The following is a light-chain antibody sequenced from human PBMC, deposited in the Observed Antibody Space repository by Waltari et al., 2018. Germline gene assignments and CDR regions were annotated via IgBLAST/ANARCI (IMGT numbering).Light chain of an antibody. J-gene: IGKJ1*01. V-gene: IGKV1-39*01. Sequence: DIQMTQSPSSLSASVGDRATITCRASQTINTNLNWYQQKPGKPPNLLIHTASSLQSGVPSRFSGSGSGTDFTLTINSLQPEDFATYYCQQSYTTPTFGQGTKVEIK. CDR1: QTINTN. CDR3: QQSYTTPT. CDR2: TAS.